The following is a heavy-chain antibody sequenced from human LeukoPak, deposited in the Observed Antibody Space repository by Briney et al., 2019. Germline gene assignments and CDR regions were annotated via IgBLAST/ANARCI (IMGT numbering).Heavy chain of an antibody. J-gene: IGHJ4*02. Sequence: ASXKVSCKASGYTFTSYYMHWVRQAPGQGLEWMGIIDPSGGSTSYAQKFQGRVTMTRDTSTSTVYMELSSLRSEDTAVYYCAREMVPQKGVGDFDYWGQGTLVTVSS. CDR2: IDPSGGST. D-gene: IGHD3-10*01. CDR1: GYTFTSYY. V-gene: IGHV1-46*01. CDR3: AREMVPQKGVGDFDY.